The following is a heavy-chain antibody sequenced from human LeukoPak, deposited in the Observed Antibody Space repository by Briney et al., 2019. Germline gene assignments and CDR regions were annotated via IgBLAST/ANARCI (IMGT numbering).Heavy chain of an antibody. CDR2: INSDGINT. D-gene: IGHD5-18*01. J-gene: IGHJ6*03. V-gene: IGHV3-74*01. Sequence: GGSLRLSCAASGFTFSNYWMHWVRQAPGKGLVWVSRINSDGINTSYADSVKGRFTISRDNSKNTLYLQMNSLRAEDTAVYYCARARDTAMAPGYYYYMDVWGKGTAVTVSS. CDR3: ARARDTAMAPGYYYYMDV. CDR1: GFTFSNYW.